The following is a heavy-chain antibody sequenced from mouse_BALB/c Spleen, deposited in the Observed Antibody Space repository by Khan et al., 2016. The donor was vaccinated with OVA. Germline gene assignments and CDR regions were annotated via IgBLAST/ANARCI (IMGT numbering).Heavy chain of an antibody. D-gene: IGHD4-1*01. V-gene: IGHV3-8*02. CDR3: ACELLGFAY. CDR2: ISYSGNT. Sequence: VQLKESGPSLVKPSQTLSLTCSVTGDSITRGYWNWIRKFPGNKLDYMGYISYSGNTYCNPSLKSRISITRDTSKNQYYLQLNSVTTEDTATYYCACELLGFAYWGQGTLVTVSA. CDR1: GDSITRGY. J-gene: IGHJ3*01.